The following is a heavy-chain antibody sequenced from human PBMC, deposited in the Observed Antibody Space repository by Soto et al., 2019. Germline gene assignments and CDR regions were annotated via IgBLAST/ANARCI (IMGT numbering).Heavy chain of an antibody. CDR2: ISSSSSTI. CDR3: ASYTTRDDY. Sequence: EVQLVESGGGLVQPGGSLRLSCAASGFTFSSYSMNWVRQAPGKGLEWVSYISSSSSTIYYADSVKGRFTISRDNAKNSLYLQMNSLGAEDTAVYYCASYTTRDDYWGQGTLVTVSS. CDR1: GFTFSSYS. D-gene: IGHD1-26*01. J-gene: IGHJ4*02. V-gene: IGHV3-48*01.